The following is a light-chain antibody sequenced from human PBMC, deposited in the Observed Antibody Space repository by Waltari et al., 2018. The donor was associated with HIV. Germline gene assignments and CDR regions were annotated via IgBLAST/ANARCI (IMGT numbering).Light chain of an antibody. V-gene: IGKV3-15*01. CDR3: QQYRT. CDR1: QSVRSN. CDR2: GAS. J-gene: IGKJ1*01. Sequence: ERVMTQSPGTLYASQGERATLSCRASQSVRSNLAWYQQRPGRAPRLLIYGASTTATGVPARFSGNESGTDFTLTISSLQSEDFAVYYCQQYRTFGQGTQVQIK.